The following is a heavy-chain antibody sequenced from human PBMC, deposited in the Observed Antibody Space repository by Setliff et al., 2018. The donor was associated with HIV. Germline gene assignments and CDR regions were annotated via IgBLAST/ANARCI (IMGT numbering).Heavy chain of an antibody. CDR3: ARAVMRSLDY. J-gene: IGHJ4*02. D-gene: IGHD2-8*01. V-gene: IGHV3-7*01. CDR1: GFTFSYRW. Sequence: PGGSLRLSCAASGFTFSYRWMTWVRRVPGKGLEWVAHMSPDGSDKNYVDSVKGRFTISRDNTKSSLYLQMNSLRAEDTAVYYCARAVMRSLDYWGQGTLVTVSS. CDR2: MSPDGSDK.